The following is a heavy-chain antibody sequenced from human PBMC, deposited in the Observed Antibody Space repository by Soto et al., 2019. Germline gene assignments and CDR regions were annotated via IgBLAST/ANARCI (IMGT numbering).Heavy chain of an antibody. CDR2: IYYSGST. J-gene: IGHJ5*02. Sequence: SETLSLTCTVSGGSISSSSYYWGWIRQPPGKGLEWIGSIYYSGSTYYNPSLKSRVTISVDTSKNQFSLKLSSVTAADTAVYYCARLELLEVRYDPRGQGTLVTVSS. CDR3: ARLELLEVRYDP. D-gene: IGHD1-7*01. CDR1: GGSISSSSYY. V-gene: IGHV4-39*01.